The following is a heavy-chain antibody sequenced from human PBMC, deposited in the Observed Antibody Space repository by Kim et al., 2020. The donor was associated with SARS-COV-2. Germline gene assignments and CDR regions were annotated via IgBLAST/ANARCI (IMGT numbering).Heavy chain of an antibody. Sequence: GESLKISCRGTGYTFTTYWIGWLRQMPGKGLEWMGIIYPGDFDTRYSPSFQGQVTITADKSITTAYLQWTSLKASDTAMYYCARRGNNYDGPSHDWFDSWGQGTLVTVSS. J-gene: IGHJ5*01. CDR3: ARRGNNYDGPSHDWFDS. V-gene: IGHV5-51*01. CDR2: IYPGDFDT. CDR1: GYTFTTYW. D-gene: IGHD3-16*01.